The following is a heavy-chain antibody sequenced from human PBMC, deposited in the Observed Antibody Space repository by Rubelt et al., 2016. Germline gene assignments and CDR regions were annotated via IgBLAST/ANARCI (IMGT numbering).Heavy chain of an antibody. CDR2: IYYSGST. V-gene: IGHV4-34*11. D-gene: IGHD5-12*01. CDR3: ARLSGYRHYAFDI. CDR1: GGSFSGYY. J-gene: IGHJ3*02. Sequence: QVQLQQWGAGLLKPSETLSLTCAVYGGSFSGYYWSWIRQPPGKGLEWIGYIYYSGSTNDSPSLKSRVTISVDTSKNRFSLKRRSVTAADTAVYYCARLSGYRHYAFDIWGQGTMVTVSS.